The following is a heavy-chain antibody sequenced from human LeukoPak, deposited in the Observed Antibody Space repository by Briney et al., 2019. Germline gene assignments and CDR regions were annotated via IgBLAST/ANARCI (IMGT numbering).Heavy chain of an antibody. V-gene: IGHV4-59*08. CDR3: ARHLTEYYDSSGYYRGGNWFDP. CDR2: IYYSGST. CDR1: GGSISSYY. J-gene: IGHJ5*02. Sequence: SETLSLTSTVSGGSISSYYWSWIRQPPGKGLEWIGYIYYSGSTNYNPSLKSRVTISVDTSKNQFSLKLSSVTAADTAVYYCARHLTEYYDSSGYYRGGNWFDPWGQGTLVTVSS. D-gene: IGHD3-22*01.